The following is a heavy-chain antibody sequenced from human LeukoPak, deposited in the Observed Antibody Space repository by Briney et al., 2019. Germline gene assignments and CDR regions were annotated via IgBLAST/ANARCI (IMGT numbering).Heavy chain of an antibody. CDR1: GFTFSSYW. D-gene: IGHD6-13*01. V-gene: IGHV3-74*01. Sequence: GGSLRLSCAASGFTFSSYWMHWVRQAPGKGLVWVSRINTDGSSTSYADSVKGRFTISRDNAKNTLYLQMNSLRAEDTAVYYCASTPELYSSSSIPRYYGMDVWGQGTTVTVSS. CDR3: ASTPELYSSSSIPRYYGMDV. CDR2: INTDGSST. J-gene: IGHJ6*02.